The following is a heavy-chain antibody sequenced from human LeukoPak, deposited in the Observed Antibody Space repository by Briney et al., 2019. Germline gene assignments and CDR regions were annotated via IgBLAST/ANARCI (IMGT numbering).Heavy chain of an antibody. CDR3: AKDAYYYDSSGYYSYFDY. CDR1: GFTFSSYA. D-gene: IGHD3-22*01. CDR2: ISGSDSSI. Sequence: GGSLRLSCAASGFTFSSYAMNWVRQAPGKGLEWVSFISGSDSSIYYADSVKGRFTISRDNVKNALYLQMNSLRAEDTAVYYCAKDAYYYDSSGYYSYFDYWGQGTLATVSS. V-gene: IGHV3-48*01. J-gene: IGHJ4*02.